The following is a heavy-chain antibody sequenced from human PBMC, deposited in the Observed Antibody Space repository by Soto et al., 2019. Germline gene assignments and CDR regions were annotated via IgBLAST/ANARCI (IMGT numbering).Heavy chain of an antibody. CDR1: GGSISSSSYY. CDR3: ARRRDFWSGHYYYYGMDV. J-gene: IGHJ6*02. V-gene: IGHV4-39*01. D-gene: IGHD3-3*01. Sequence: SETLSLTCTVSGGSISSSSYYWGWIRQPPGKGLEWIGSIYYSGSTYYNPSLKSRVTISVDTSKNQFSLKLSSVTAADTAVYYCARRRDFWSGHYYYYGMDVWGQGTTVTVSS. CDR2: IYYSGST.